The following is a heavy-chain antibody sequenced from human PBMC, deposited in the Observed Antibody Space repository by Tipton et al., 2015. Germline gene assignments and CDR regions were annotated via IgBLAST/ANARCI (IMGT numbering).Heavy chain of an antibody. J-gene: IGHJ4*02. Sequence: TLSLTCTVSGVSISGTSYYWGWIRQPPGKGLEWIGSIYYSGDMYYNPSLKSRVAMSVDSSNNPFSPRLTSLTASDTAVYYCASLLLYGDYVHGLGYWGRGTLVTVSS. CDR2: IYYSGDM. CDR1: GVSISGTSYY. CDR3: ASLLLYGDYVHGLGY. V-gene: IGHV4-39*02. D-gene: IGHD4-17*01.